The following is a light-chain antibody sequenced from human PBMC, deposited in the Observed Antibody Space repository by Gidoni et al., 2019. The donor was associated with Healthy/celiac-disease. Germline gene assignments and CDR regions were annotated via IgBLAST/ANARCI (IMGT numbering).Light chain of an antibody. V-gene: IGKV1-9*01. CDR2: AAS. Sequence: IQLTPSPSFLSAAGGDRVTITCRASHGIRSYLAWYQQNPGKAPKLLIYAASTLQSAVPSRFSGSGSGTGLTLTISSLQREDFATYYCQQPNSSPRTCGQGSKVEIK. CDR3: QQPNSSPRT. CDR1: HGIRSY. J-gene: IGKJ1*01.